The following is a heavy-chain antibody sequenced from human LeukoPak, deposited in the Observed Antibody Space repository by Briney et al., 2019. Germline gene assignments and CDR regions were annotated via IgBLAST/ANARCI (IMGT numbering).Heavy chain of an antibody. CDR1: GYTFTSYG. J-gene: IGHJ4*02. D-gene: IGHD3-22*01. CDR2: ISAYNGNT. Sequence: ASVKVSCKASGYTFTSYGISWVRQAPGQGLEWMGWISAYNGNTNYAQKLQGRVTMTTDTSTSTAYMELRSLRSDDTAVYYCARTTETIQYYYDSSGYYHFDYWGQGTLVTVPS. V-gene: IGHV1-18*01. CDR3: ARTTETIQYYYDSSGYYHFDY.